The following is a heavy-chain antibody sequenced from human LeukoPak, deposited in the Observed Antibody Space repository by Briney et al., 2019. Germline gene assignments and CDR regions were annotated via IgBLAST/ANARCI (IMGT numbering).Heavy chain of an antibody. D-gene: IGHD2-21*01. CDR2: MNSDGNTT. CDR3: ARYVVASACFDS. CDR1: GFTLSGYW. V-gene: IGHV3-74*01. J-gene: IGHJ4*02. Sequence: GGSLRLSCAASGFTLSGYWMHWVRQAPGEGLVWVSRMNSDGNTTTYADSVRGRFTISRDNAKNTLYLQMNSLRADDTAVYYCARYVVASACFDSWGQGTLVTVSS.